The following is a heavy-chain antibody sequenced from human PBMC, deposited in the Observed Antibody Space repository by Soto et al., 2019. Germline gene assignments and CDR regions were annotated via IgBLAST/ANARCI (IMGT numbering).Heavy chain of an antibody. V-gene: IGHV1-69*13. Sequence: SVKVSCKASGGTFSSYAISWVRQAPGQGLEWMGGIIPIFGTANYAQKFQGRVTITADESTSTAYMELSSLRSEDTAVYYCARGSSYSSSSDYCYYYGMDVWGQGTTVTVSS. CDR2: IIPIFGTA. CDR3: ARGSSYSSSSDYCYYYGMDV. D-gene: IGHD6-6*01. J-gene: IGHJ6*02. CDR1: GGTFSSYA.